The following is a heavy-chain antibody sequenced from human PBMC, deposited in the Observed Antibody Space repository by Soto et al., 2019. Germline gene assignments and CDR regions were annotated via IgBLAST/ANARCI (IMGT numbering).Heavy chain of an antibody. J-gene: IGHJ4*02. Sequence: SQTLSLTCTVSGVTISSRYWIWLRQPPGKGLEWIGYIYYSGSTNCNPSLKSRVTISVDTSKNQFSLKLSSVTAADTAVYYCARHEDCSGGSCYSRSFDYWGQGTLVTVSS. V-gene: IGHV4-59*08. CDR2: IYYSGST. CDR3: ARHEDCSGGSCYSRSFDY. CDR1: GVTISSRY. D-gene: IGHD2-15*01.